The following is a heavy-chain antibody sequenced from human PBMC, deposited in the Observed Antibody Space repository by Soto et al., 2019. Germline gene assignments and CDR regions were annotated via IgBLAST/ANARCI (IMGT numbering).Heavy chain of an antibody. V-gene: IGHV3-15*01. CDR2: IKSKTDGGTT. CDR1: GFTFSNAW. J-gene: IGHJ6*03. Sequence: GGSLRLSCAASGFTFSNAWMSWVRQAPGKGLEWVGRIKSKTDGGTTDYAAPVKGRFTISRDDSKNTLYLQMNSLKTEDTAVYYCTTATGSGSPRYYYYMDVWGKGTTVTVSS. D-gene: IGHD3-10*01. CDR3: TTATGSGSPRYYYYMDV.